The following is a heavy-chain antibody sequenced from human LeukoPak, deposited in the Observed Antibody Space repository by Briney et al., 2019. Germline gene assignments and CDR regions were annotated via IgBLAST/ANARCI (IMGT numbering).Heavy chain of an antibody. V-gene: IGHV3-30*19. CDR2: ISYDGSNK. Sequence: GGSLRLSCAASGFTFSSYGMHWVRQAPGKGLEWVAVISYDGSNKYYADSVKGRFTISRDNSKNTLYLQMNSLRAEDTAVYYCARGEDIVVVPAAFYGMDVWGQGTTVTVPS. CDR1: GFTFSSYG. CDR3: ARGEDIVVVPAAFYGMDV. J-gene: IGHJ6*02. D-gene: IGHD2-2*01.